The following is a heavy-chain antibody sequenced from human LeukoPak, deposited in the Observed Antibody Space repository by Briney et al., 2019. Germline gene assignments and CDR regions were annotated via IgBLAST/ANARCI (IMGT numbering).Heavy chain of an antibody. J-gene: IGHJ4*02. V-gene: IGHV4-59*02. CDR2: VRDTGTS. CDR1: GASVSSHY. CDR3: ATIKRGSVFGYFDF. Sequence: SKTLSLTCTVSGASVSSHYWSWIRQPPGMGLEWIAYVRDTGTSEDNPSLSSRVTLSADTSKNQLSLRLSSVTAADTAVYYCATIKRGSVFGYFDFWGQGILVTVSS. D-gene: IGHD5-12*01.